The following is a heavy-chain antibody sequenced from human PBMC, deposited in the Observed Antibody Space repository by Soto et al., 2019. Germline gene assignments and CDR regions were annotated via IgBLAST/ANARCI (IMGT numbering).Heavy chain of an antibody. D-gene: IGHD5-12*01. V-gene: IGHV4-59*01. CDR3: VRGGYVHAFDY. CDR1: GGSISDYY. Sequence: SETLSLTCTVSGGSISDYYWGWIRQPPGKGLEWIGSIYYSGNTHYNPSLKSRVTISVDTSMNQFSLNLDSVTAVDSAVYYCVRGGYVHAFDYWGQGALVTVSS. J-gene: IGHJ4*02. CDR2: IYYSGNT.